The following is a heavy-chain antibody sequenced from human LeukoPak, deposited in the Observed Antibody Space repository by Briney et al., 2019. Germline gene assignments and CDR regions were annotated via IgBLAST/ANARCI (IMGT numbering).Heavy chain of an antibody. CDR3: ARDSPHSYGYDDAFDI. J-gene: IGHJ3*02. CDR1: GGSISSGGYY. Sequence: SQTLSLTCTVSGGSISSGGYYWSWIRQHPGKGLEWIGYMYYSGSTYYNPSLKSRVTISVDTSKNQFSLKLSSVTAADTAVYYCARDSPHSYGYDDAFDIWGQGTMVTVSS. D-gene: IGHD5-18*01. CDR2: MYYSGST. V-gene: IGHV4-31*03.